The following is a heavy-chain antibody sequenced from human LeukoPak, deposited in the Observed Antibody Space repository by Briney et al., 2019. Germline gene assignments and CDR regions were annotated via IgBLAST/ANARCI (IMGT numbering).Heavy chain of an antibody. CDR1: GFTFSAHW. D-gene: IGHD3-16*01. J-gene: IGHJ4*02. CDR2: IKQDGSEK. V-gene: IGHV3-7*01. Sequence: GGSLRLSCAASGFTFSAHWMSWVRLAPGKGLEWVANIKQDGSEKDYVDSVKGRFTISRDNAKNSLYLQMNSLRAEDTALYYCASLGYWGQGTLVTVSS. CDR3: ASLGY.